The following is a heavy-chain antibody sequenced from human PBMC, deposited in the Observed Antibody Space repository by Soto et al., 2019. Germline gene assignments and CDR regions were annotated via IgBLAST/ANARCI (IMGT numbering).Heavy chain of an antibody. CDR2: ISAYNGNT. D-gene: IGHD5-12*01. CDR3: ARIWDIVATTTLDY. CDR1: GYTFTSYG. Sequence: GASVKVSCKASGYTFTSYGISWVRQAPGQGLEWMGWISAYNGNTNYAQKLQGRVTMTTDTSTSTAYMELRSLRSDDTAVYYCARIWDIVATTTLDYWGQGTMVTGSS. J-gene: IGHJ4*01. V-gene: IGHV1-18*01.